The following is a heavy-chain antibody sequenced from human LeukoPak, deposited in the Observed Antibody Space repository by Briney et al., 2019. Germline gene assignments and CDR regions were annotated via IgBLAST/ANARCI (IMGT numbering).Heavy chain of an antibody. CDR2: IRYDGSNK. CDR1: GFTFSSYG. CDR3: AKTPLAVAPGDFFDY. Sequence: GGSLRLSCAASGFTFSSYGMHWVRQAPGKGLEWVAFIRYDGSNKYYADSVKGRFTISRDNSKNTLYLQMNSLRADDTAVYYCAKTPLAVAPGDFFDYWGQGTLVTVSS. D-gene: IGHD6-19*01. J-gene: IGHJ4*02. V-gene: IGHV3-30*02.